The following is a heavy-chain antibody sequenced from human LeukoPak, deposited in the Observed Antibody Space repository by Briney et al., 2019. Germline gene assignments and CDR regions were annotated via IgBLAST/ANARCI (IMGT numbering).Heavy chain of an antibody. J-gene: IGHJ4*02. D-gene: IGHD5-18*01. CDR2: INPNSGGT. CDR3: ARVYYRGYSYGFDY. Sequence: ASVEVSCKASGYTFTGYYMHWVRQAPGQGLEWMGWINPNSGGTNYAQKFQGRVTMTRDTSISTAYMELSRLRSDDTAVYYCARVYYRGYSYGFDYWGQGTLVTVSS. V-gene: IGHV1-2*02. CDR1: GYTFTGYY.